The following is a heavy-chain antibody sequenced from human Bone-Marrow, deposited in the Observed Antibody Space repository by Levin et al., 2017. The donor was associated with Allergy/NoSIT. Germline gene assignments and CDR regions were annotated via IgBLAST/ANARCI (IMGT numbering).Heavy chain of an antibody. CDR1: GYTFTSYD. CDR2: MNPNSGNT. J-gene: IGHJ4*02. V-gene: IGHV1-8*01. Sequence: ASVKVSCKASGYTFTSYDINWVRQATGQGLEWMGWMNPNSGNTGYAQKFQGRVTMTRNTPISTAYMELSSLTSEDTAVYYCVRAAISSVWFGELLGGEQYYFDYWGQGTLVTVSS. CDR3: VRAAISSVWFGELLGGEQYYFDY. D-gene: IGHD3-10*01.